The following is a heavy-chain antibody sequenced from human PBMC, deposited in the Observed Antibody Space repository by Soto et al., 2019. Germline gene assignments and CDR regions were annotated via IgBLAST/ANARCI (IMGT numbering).Heavy chain of an antibody. D-gene: IGHD4-17*01. CDR2: ISFDGSTK. V-gene: IGHV3-30*18. J-gene: IGHJ6*02. CDR3: AKDSFGMTTLHYHGMDV. CDR1: GFTFENFG. Sequence: GGSLRLSCAASGFTFENFGMHWVRQAPGKGLEWVAVISFDGSTKYYADSVKDRFTISRDNSKNTLYLQMNSLRVDDTALYYCAKDSFGMTTLHYHGMDVWGQGTTVTVSS.